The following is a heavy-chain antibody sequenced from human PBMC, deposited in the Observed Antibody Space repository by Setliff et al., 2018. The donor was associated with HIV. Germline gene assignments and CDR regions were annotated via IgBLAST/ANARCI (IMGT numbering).Heavy chain of an antibody. CDR2: ISSRGGSV. CDR3: KADSSGNGCYSSADH. V-gene: IGHV3-21*04. CDR1: GFTFSSYS. Sequence: LRLSCAASGFTFSSYSMNWVRQVPGKGLEWVSSISSRGGSVYYADSVRGRFTISRDNANNLLYLQMNSLRAEDTAVYYCKADSSGNGCYSSADHWGLGTLVTVSS. D-gene: IGHD3-22*01. J-gene: IGHJ4*02.